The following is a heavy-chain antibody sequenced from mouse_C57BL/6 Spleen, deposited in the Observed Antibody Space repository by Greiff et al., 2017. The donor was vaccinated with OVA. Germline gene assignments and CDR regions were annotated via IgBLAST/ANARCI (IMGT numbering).Heavy chain of an antibody. D-gene: IGHD4-1*01. CDR2: ISYDGSN. CDR1: GYSITSGYY. J-gene: IGHJ2*01. Sequence: VQLKESGPGLVKPSQSLSLTCSVTGYSITSGYYWNWIRQFPGNKLEWMGYISYDGSNNYNPSLKNRISITRDTSKNQFFLRLNSVTTEDSATDYCARNWDWFDYWGQGTTLTVSS. V-gene: IGHV3-6*01. CDR3: ARNWDWFDY.